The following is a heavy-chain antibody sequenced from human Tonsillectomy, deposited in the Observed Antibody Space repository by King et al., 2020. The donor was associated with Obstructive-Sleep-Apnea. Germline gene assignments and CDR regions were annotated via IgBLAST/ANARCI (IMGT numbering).Heavy chain of an antibody. CDR1: GYTFTGYY. CDR3: ARDMSAYDSTSPAY. Sequence: QLVQSGAEVKKPGASVKVSCKASGYTFTGYYIHWVRQAPGQGLEWMGWISPNSGATKYAQRFQDRVTMTRDTSISTAYMDLSRLRSDDTAIYYCARDMSAYDSTSPAYWGQGTLVTVSS. J-gene: IGHJ4*02. D-gene: IGHD3-10*01. V-gene: IGHV1-2*02. CDR2: ISPNSGAT.